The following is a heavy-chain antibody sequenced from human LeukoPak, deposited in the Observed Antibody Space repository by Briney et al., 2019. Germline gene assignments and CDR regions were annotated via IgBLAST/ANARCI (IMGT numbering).Heavy chain of an antibody. D-gene: IGHD1-26*01. Sequence: PSETLSLTCTVSSGSLSSSNYYWGWIRQPPGKGLEWIGSTFRSGSAHYNPSLKSRVTISLDTSKNDFSLKLSSVTTADTAVYYCAGASSGSYPSWGQGTLVTVSS. CDR1: SGSLSSSNYY. CDR2: TFRSGSA. CDR3: AGASSGSYPS. V-gene: IGHV4-39*02. J-gene: IGHJ4*02.